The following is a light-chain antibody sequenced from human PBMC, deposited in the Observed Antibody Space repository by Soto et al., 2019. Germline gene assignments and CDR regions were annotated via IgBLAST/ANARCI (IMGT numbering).Light chain of an antibody. CDR3: QQYNSYSSTWT. V-gene: IGKV1-5*03. CDR2: KAS. Sequence: DIQMTQSPFTLSASVGDRVTITCRASQSISHWLAWYQQKPGRAPKLLIYKASTLDTGVPSRFSGFGSGTRFTLTISNLQPDDSGTYFCQQYNSYSSTWTFGQGTRVEIK. J-gene: IGKJ1*01. CDR1: QSISHW.